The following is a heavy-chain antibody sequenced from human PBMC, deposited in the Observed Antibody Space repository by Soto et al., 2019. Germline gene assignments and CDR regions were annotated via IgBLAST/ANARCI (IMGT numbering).Heavy chain of an antibody. CDR2: IYSGDNT. V-gene: IGHV3-53*01. J-gene: IGHJ4*02. D-gene: IGHD5-18*01. CDR1: GFTVSTNY. Sequence: RLSCAVSGFTVSTNYMSWVRQAPGKGLEWVSVIYSGDNTYYADSVKGRFTISRDNSKNTLNLQMNGLRVEDTAVYYCARGAAMVLFDYWGQGTLVTVSS. CDR3: ARGAAMVLFDY.